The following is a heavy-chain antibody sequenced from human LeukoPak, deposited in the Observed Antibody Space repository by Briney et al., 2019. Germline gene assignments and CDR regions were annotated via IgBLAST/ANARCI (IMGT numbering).Heavy chain of an antibody. V-gene: IGHV4-39*01. CDR1: GGSIISSNYY. D-gene: IGHD3-3*01. CDR3: ASTLRFLPYRRFDY. Sequence: PSETLSLTCSVSGGSIISSNYYWGWIRQPPGKGLEWIGSIYQSGSGSSYYNPSLKSRVTIFGDTSKNQFFLRLSSVTAPDTAVYYCASTLRFLPYRRFDYWGQGTLVTVPS. J-gene: IGHJ4*02. CDR2: IYQSGSGSS.